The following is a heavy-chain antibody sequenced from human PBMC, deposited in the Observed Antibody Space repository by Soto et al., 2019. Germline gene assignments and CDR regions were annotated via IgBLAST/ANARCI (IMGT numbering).Heavy chain of an antibody. J-gene: IGHJ4*02. CDR2: SRNKLNSYIT. CDR1: GFAFSYHY. V-gene: IGHV3-72*01. Sequence: RLSCAASGFAFSYHYMDWVRQAPGKGLEWVGRSRNKLNSYITEYAASVKGRFTISRDDSKNSLYLQMKSLIRADTAVYYCARVPVEMTAIQGAYFDYWGQVTLVTVSS. D-gene: IGHD2-21*02. CDR3: ARVPVEMTAIQGAYFDY.